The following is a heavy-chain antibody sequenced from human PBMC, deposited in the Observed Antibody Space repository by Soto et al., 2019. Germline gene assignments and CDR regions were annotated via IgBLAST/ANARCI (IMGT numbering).Heavy chain of an antibody. CDR3: ARRGSGSYCDY. J-gene: IGHJ4*02. Sequence: EVQLLESGGGLVQPGGSLRLSCAASGFTFSSYAMRWVRQAPVKGLEWVSAISGSGGSTYYADSVKGRFTISSDNSKNTLYLKMNSLSAEDTAVYYCARRGSGSYCDYWGQGTLVTVSS. V-gene: IGHV3-23*01. CDR2: ISGSGGST. D-gene: IGHD1-26*01. CDR1: GFTFSSYA.